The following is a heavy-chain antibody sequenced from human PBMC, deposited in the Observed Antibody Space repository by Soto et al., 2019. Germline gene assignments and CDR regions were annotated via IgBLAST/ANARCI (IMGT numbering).Heavy chain of an antibody. CDR1: GFTFSSYA. CDR2: ISGGDGRT. Sequence: GGSLRLSCAASGFTFSSYAMNWVRQAPGKGLEWVSGISGGDGRTYYADSVKGRFTISRDNSKNTLYLQMNSLRGEDTVVYYCAKGSFSSSLVYFDNWGRGTLVTVSS. J-gene: IGHJ4*02. CDR3: AKGSFSSSLVYFDN. D-gene: IGHD6-6*01. V-gene: IGHV3-23*01.